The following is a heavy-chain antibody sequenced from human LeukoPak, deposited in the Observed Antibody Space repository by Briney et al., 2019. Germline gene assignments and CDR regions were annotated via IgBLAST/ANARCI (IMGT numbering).Heavy chain of an antibody. V-gene: IGHV3-7*01. Sequence: GGSLRLSCAASGFTFSSYWMSWVRQAPGKGLEWVANIKQDGSEKYYVDSVKGRFTISRDNAKNSLYLQMNSLRAEDTAVYYCARDDESSYCSSTSCYIGYRGQGTLVTVSS. J-gene: IGHJ4*02. D-gene: IGHD2-2*02. CDR2: IKQDGSEK. CDR3: ARDDESSYCSSTSCYIGY. CDR1: GFTFSSYW.